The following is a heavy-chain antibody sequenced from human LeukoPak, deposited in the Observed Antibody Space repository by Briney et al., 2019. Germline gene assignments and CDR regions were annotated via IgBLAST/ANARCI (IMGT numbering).Heavy chain of an antibody. D-gene: IGHD4-17*01. J-gene: IGHJ4*02. CDR1: GFTFSNAW. V-gene: IGHV3-15*01. CDR2: IKSKTDGGTT. Sequence: GGSLRLSCAASGFTFSNAWMSWVRQAPGKGLEWVGRIKSKTDGGTTDYAAPVKGRFTISRDDSKNTLYLQMNSLRAEDTAVYYCAKPNRYGDYSFFGVWGQGTLVTVSS. CDR3: AKPNRYGDYSFFGV.